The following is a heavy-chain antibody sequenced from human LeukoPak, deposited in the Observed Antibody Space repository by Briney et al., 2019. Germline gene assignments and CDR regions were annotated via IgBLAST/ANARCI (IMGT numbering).Heavy chain of an antibody. D-gene: IGHD2-21*01. CDR3: ARDSGGGDCYGY. V-gene: IGHV3-21*01. J-gene: IGHJ4*02. Sequence: PGGSLRLSCAASGFTFSSYSMNWVRQAPGKGLEWVSSISSSSYIYYADSVKGRFTISRDNAKNSLYLQMNSLRAEDTAVYYCARDSGGGDCYGYWGQGTLVTVSS. CDR2: ISSSSYI. CDR1: GFTFSSYS.